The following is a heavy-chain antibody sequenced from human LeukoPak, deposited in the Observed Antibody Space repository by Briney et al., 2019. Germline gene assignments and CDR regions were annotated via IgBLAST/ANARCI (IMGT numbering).Heavy chain of an antibody. J-gene: IGHJ4*02. CDR3: ARGKKKAMITFGGIIIPPFDY. Sequence: QTGGSLRLSCAASGFTFDDYAMHWVRQAPGKGLEWVSLISGDGGSTYYADSVKGRFTISRDNAKNSLYLQMNSLRDEDTAVFYCARGKKKAMITFGGIIIPPFDYWGQGTLVTVSS. CDR2: ISGDGGST. V-gene: IGHV3-43*02. CDR1: GFTFDDYA. D-gene: IGHD3-16*01.